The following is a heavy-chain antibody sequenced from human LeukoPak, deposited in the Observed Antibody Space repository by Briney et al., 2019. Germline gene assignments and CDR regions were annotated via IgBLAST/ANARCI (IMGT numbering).Heavy chain of an antibody. CDR1: GGSFSGYY. V-gene: IGHV4-34*01. J-gene: IGHJ4*02. CDR2: INHSGST. CDR3: AVAVAGYFDY. Sequence: SETLSLTCAVYGGSFSGYYWSWIRQPPGKGLEWIGEINHSGSTNYNPSLKSRVTISVDTSKNQFSLKLSSVTAADTAVYYCAVAVAGYFDYRGQGTLVTVSS. D-gene: IGHD6-19*01.